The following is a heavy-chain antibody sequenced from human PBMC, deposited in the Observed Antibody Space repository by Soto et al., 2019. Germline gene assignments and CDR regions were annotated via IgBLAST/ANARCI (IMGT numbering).Heavy chain of an antibody. CDR2: FYLGGST. CDR1: GGSISSGGYS. D-gene: IGHD5-18*01. V-gene: IGHV4-30-2*01. CDR3: VRVYVYSYGPLFVD. Sequence: KPAWPLSLTCAVSGGSISSGGYSWSWIRQPPGKGLEWIGYFYLGGSTYYNPSLKSRVTISVDTSKNQFSLKLSSVTAADTAVYYWVRVYVYSYGPLFVDSGQGPLVTGPS. J-gene: IGHJ4*02.